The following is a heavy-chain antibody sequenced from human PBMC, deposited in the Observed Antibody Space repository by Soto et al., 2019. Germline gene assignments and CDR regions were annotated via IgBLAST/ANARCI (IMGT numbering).Heavy chain of an antibody. CDR1: GASFTSNDW. J-gene: IGHJ4*02. D-gene: IGHD1-7*01. CDR3: ASRDPGTSVDY. CDR2: IYRAGST. Sequence: SETLSLTCAVSGASFTSNDWWTWVRQPPGRGLEWIGEIYRAGSTNYNPSLKSRVTISLDKSENQFSLKVTSLTAADTAVYYCASRDPGTSVDYWGQGTLVTVSS. V-gene: IGHV4-4*02.